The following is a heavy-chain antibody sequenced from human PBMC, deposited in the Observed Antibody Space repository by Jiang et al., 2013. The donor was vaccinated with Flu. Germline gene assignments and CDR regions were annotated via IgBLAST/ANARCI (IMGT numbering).Heavy chain of an antibody. J-gene: IGHJ6*02. CDR1: GGSFSDYD. D-gene: IGHD2/OR15-2a*01. Sequence: TCAVYGGSFSDYDWTWIRQAPGKGLEWIGKISYSGSTVYNPSLKGRVTISVATSKNQFFLNLVSVSAADTALYFCGRGRGESVYYYNYGVGRLGPGDHGHRLV. V-gene: IGHV4-34*01. CDR2: ISYSGST. CDR3: GRGRGESVYYYNYGVGR.